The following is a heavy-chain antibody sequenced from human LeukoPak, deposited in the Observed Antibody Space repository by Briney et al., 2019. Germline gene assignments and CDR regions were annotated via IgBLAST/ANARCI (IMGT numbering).Heavy chain of an antibody. CDR2: IYYSGST. D-gene: IGHD4-17*01. CDR3: ARHFGTVTSYGMDV. V-gene: IGHV4-59*08. CDR1: GGSISSYY. J-gene: IGHJ6*02. Sequence: SETLSLTCTVSGGSISSYYWSWIRQPPGKGLEWIGYIYYSGSTNYNPSFESRITISLDTSKNQFSLQLRSVTAADTAVYYCARHFGTVTSYGMDVWGLGTTVTVSS.